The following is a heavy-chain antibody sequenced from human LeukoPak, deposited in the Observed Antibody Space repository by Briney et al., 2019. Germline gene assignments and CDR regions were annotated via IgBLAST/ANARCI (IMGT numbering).Heavy chain of an antibody. V-gene: IGHV1-69*13. Sequence: SVKVSCKASGGTFSSYAISWVRQAPGQGLEWTGGIIPIFGTANYAQKFQGRVTITADESTSTAYMELSSLRSEDTAVYYCARGPRYSYGFSWFDPWGQGTLVTVSS. J-gene: IGHJ5*02. D-gene: IGHD5-18*01. CDR1: GGTFSSYA. CDR2: IIPIFGTA. CDR3: ARGPRYSYGFSWFDP.